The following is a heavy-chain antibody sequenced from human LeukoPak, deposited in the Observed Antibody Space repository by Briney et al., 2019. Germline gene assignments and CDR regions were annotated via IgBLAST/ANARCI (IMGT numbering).Heavy chain of an antibody. CDR1: GFTFSSYN. Sequence: GGSLRLSCAASGFTFSSYNMNWVRQAPGKGLEWVSFISSSNYYIYYADSVKGRFTISRDNAKNSLYLQMNSLRAEDTAVYYCARWYYDILTGKGVLDYWGQGTLVTVSS. J-gene: IGHJ4*02. CDR2: ISSSNYYI. CDR3: ARWYYDILTGKGVLDY. V-gene: IGHV3-21*01. D-gene: IGHD3-9*01.